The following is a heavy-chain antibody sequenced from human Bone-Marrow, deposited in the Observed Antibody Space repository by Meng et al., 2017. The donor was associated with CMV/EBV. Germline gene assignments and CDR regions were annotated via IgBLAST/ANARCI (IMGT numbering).Heavy chain of an antibody. CDR2: INHSGST. V-gene: IGHV4-34*01. CDR3: ARSLEY. D-gene: IGHD1-1*01. Sequence: GSLRLSCAVYGGSFSGYYWSWIRQPPGKGLEWIGEINHSGSTNYNPSLKSRVTISVDTSKNQFSLKLSSVTAADTAVYYCARSLEYWGQGTLVTVSS. CDR1: GGSFSGYY. J-gene: IGHJ4*02.